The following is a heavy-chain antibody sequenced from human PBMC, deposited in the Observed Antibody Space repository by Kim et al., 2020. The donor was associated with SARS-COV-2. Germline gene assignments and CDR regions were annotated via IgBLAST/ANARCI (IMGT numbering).Heavy chain of an antibody. CDR2: IYSGGSST. CDR1: GFTFSSYA. J-gene: IGHJ1*01. Sequence: GGSLRLSCAASGFTFSSYAMSWVRQAPGKGLEWVSVIYSGGSSTYYADSVKGRFTISRDNSKNTLYMQRNSLRAEDTAVYYSAKASGWYAEYFQHWGHGTLVPVSP. V-gene: IGHV3-23*03. CDR3: AKASGWYAEYFQH. D-gene: IGHD6-19*01.